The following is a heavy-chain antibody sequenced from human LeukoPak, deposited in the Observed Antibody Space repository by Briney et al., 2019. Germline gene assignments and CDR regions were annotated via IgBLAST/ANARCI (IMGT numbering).Heavy chain of an antibody. D-gene: IGHD4-17*01. CDR1: GYTFTSSG. Sequence: ASVKVSCKASGYTFTSSGTSWVRQAPGQGLEWMGWIRGSNGDTNYAQNLQGRVTVTTDTSTSTAYMELRSLRSDDTAVYYCVRDAGYGDYGPDYWGQGTLVTVSS. CDR2: IRGSNGDT. CDR3: VRDAGYGDYGPDY. J-gene: IGHJ4*02. V-gene: IGHV1-18*01.